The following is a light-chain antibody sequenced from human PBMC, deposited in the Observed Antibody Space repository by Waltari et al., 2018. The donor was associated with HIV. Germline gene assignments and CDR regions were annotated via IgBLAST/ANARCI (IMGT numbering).Light chain of an antibody. J-gene: IGLJ3*02. CDR3: SSYVGSNKWV. CDR2: EVS. V-gene: IGLV2-8*01. CDR1: SRDVGGYNY. Sequence: QSALTQPPSASGSPGQSVTISCTGTSRDVGGYNYVSWYQHHPGKAPKLMIYEVSKRPSGGPDRFSGSKSGNMASLIVSGLQAEDEADYYCSSYVGSNKWVFGGGTKLTVL.